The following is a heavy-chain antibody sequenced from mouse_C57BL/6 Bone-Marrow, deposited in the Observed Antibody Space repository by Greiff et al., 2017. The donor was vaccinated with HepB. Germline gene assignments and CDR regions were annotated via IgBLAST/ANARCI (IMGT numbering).Heavy chain of an antibody. CDR1: GFTFSDFY. Sequence: EVKVVESGGGLVQSGRSLRLSCATPGFTFSDFYMEWVRQAPGKGLEWIAASRNKANDYTTEYSASVKGRFIVSRDTSQSILYLQMNALRAEDTAIYYCARDAGYYGSSYAMDYWGQGTSVTVSS. V-gene: IGHV7-1*01. CDR3: ARDAGYYGSSYAMDY. D-gene: IGHD1-1*01. CDR2: SRNKANDYTT. J-gene: IGHJ4*01.